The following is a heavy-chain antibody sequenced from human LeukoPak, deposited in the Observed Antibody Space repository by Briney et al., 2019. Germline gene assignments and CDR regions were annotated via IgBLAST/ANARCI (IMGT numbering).Heavy chain of an antibody. Sequence: GGSLRLSRAASGFTFSSYSMNWVRQAPGKGLEWVSSISSSSYIYYADSVKGRFTISRDNAKNSLYLQMNSLRAEDTAVYYCAKDLLSASLFGELLYYYFDYWGQGTLVTVSS. J-gene: IGHJ4*02. CDR2: ISSSSYI. CDR3: AKDLLSASLFGELLYYYFDY. V-gene: IGHV3-21*04. CDR1: GFTFSSYS. D-gene: IGHD3-10*02.